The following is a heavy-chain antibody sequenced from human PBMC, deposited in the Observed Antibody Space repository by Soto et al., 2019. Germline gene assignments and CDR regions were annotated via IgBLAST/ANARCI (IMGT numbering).Heavy chain of an antibody. Sequence: ASVKVSCKASGYTFTSYGISWVRQAPGQGLEWMGWISAYNGNTNYAQKLQGRVTMTTDTSTSTACMELRSLRSDDTAVYYCARDTFLEWLLAPNYYGMDVWGQGTTVTVSS. CDR1: GYTFTSYG. V-gene: IGHV1-18*04. D-gene: IGHD3-3*01. J-gene: IGHJ6*02. CDR2: ISAYNGNT. CDR3: ARDTFLEWLLAPNYYGMDV.